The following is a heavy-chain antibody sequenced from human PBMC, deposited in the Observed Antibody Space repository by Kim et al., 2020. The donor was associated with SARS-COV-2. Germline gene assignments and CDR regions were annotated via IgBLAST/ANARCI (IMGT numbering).Heavy chain of an antibody. V-gene: IGHV4-34*01. D-gene: IGHD3-10*01. J-gene: IGHJ5*02. Sequence: SETLSLTRAVYGGSFSGYYWSWIRQPPGKGLEWIGEINHSGSTNYNPSLKSRVTISVDTSKNQFSLKLSSVTAADTAVYYCARGQSGRITMVRGVRPGFDPWGQGTLVTVSS. CDR3: ARGQSGRITMVRGVRPGFDP. CDR2: INHSGST. CDR1: GGSFSGYY.